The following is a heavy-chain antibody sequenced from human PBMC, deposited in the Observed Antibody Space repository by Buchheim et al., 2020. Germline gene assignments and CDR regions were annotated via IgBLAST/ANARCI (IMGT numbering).Heavy chain of an antibody. CDR1: GFTFRSYA. D-gene: IGHD2-15*01. V-gene: IGHV3-23*01. CDR2: ISGSGGTK. CDR3: AKDPDPVYCSGGSCYAN. J-gene: IGHJ4*02. Sequence: EVQLLESGGGFVQPGGSLRLSCAASGFTFRSYAMSWVRQAPGRGLDWVSVISGSGGTKYYADSVKGRVTISRDNSKNQLYLQMNSLRVEDTALYYCAKDPDPVYCSGGSCYANWGQGT.